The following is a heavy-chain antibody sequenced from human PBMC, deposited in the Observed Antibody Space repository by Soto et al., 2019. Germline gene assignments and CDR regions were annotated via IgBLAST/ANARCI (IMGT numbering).Heavy chain of an antibody. CDR2: INLDGSEK. V-gene: IGHV3-7*01. J-gene: IGHJ2*01. Sequence: EVQLVESGGGLVQPGGSLRLSCSASGFTFSTYCMTWVRQAPGKGLEWVANINLDGSEKYYVDSVKGRFSISRDNVKNSLYLQLNSLRAEDTALYYCARARIDLWGRGTLVTVSS. CDR3: ARARIDL. CDR1: GFTFSTYC.